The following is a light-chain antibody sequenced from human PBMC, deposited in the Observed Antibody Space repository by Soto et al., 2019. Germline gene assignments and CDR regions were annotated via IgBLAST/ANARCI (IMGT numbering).Light chain of an antibody. CDR2: WAS. J-gene: IGKJ1*01. Sequence: DVLMTQSPACLAVSVGERATINCKSSQSFLFSSNNKNYLAWYQQKPGQPPKLLIYWASTRESGVPDRFSGSGSGTDFTLTISSLQAADVAVYFCQQYYSPPWTFGPGTKVDIK. CDR1: QSFLFSSNNKNY. CDR3: QQYYSPPWT. V-gene: IGKV4-1*01.